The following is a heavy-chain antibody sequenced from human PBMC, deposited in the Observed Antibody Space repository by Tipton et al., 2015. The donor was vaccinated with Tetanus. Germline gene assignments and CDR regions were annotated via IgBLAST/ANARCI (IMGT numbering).Heavy chain of an antibody. D-gene: IGHD1-26*01. CDR2: IYNSGST. J-gene: IGHJ4*02. CDR3: ARDQARGARGWNYFDY. Sequence: TLSLTCTVSGGSISSYYWSWIRQPPGKGLEWIGDIYNSGSTYYNPSLKSRVTILVDTAKNQFSLKLTSVTAADTAVYYCARDQARGARGWNYFDYWGQGTLVSVSS. CDR1: GGSISSYY. V-gene: IGHV4-59*12.